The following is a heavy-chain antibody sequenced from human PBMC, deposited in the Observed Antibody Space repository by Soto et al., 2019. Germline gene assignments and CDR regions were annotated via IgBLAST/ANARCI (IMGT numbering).Heavy chain of an antibody. V-gene: IGHV1-69*02. CDR2: IIPILGIA. D-gene: IGHD1-26*01. CDR1: GGTFSSYT. Sequence: QVQLVQSGAEVKKPGSSVKVSCKASGGTFSSYTISWVRQAPGQGLEWMGRIIPILGIANYAQKFQGRVTITADKSTSTAYMELSSLRSEDTAVYYCAIFMVGAMGAFDIWGQGTMVTVSS. J-gene: IGHJ3*02. CDR3: AIFMVGAMGAFDI.